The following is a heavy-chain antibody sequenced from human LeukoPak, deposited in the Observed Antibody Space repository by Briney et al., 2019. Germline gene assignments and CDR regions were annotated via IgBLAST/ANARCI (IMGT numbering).Heavy chain of an antibody. J-gene: IGHJ4*02. CDR2: IYYSGST. CDR1: GGSFSDYY. CDR3: ARSFYDNSGYYLPFDY. Sequence: SETLSLTCAVYGGSFSDYYWTWIRQPPGKGLEWIGYIYYSGSTNYNPSLKRRVTISVDTSKNQFSLKLSSVTAADTAVYYCARSFYDNSGYYLPFDYWGQGTLVTVSS. V-gene: IGHV4-59*01. D-gene: IGHD3-22*01.